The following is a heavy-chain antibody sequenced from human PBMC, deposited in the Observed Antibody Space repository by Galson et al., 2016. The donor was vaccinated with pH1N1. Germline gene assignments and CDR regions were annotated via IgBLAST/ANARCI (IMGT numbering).Heavy chain of an antibody. CDR3: ARGNSYSVDSLGY. V-gene: IGHV3-33*01. J-gene: IGHJ4*02. CDR2: IGYDGGNT. Sequence: SLRLSCAASGFTFSSYGMHWVRQAPGKGLEWVAAIGYDGGNTYYADSVKGRFTISRDNSKNTLYLQMNSLRAEDAAVYYCARGNSYSVDSLGYWGQGTLVTVSS. CDR1: GFTFSSYG. D-gene: IGHD3-10*01.